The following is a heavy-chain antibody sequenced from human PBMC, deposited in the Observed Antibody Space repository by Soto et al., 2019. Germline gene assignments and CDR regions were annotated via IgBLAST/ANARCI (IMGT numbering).Heavy chain of an antibody. CDR1: GGSISSSRYY. Sequence: SETLSLTCTASGGSISSSRYYWVWIRQPPGKGLKWIGSIYYSGSTYYNPSLKSRVTISVDTSKNQFSLKLSSVAAADTAVYYCARLWKTIGYYDYGWGSYRPGYFDYWGQGTLVTVSS. V-gene: IGHV4-39*01. CDR3: ARLWKTIGYYDYGWGSYRPGYFDY. CDR2: IYYSGST. D-gene: IGHD3-16*02. J-gene: IGHJ4*02.